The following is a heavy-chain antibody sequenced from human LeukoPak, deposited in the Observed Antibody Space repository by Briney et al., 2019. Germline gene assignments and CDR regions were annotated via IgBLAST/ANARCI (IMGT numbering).Heavy chain of an antibody. Sequence: GGSLRLSCAASGFTFSSYWMHWVRQAPGKGLEWAANIKQDGSEKYYVDSVKGRFTISRDNAKNSLYLHMNSLRAEDTAVYYCARAKAAMVSYYYYYYMDVWGKGTTVTVSS. CDR1: GFTFSSYW. D-gene: IGHD5-18*01. V-gene: IGHV3-7*01. CDR2: IKQDGSEK. J-gene: IGHJ6*03. CDR3: ARAKAAMVSYYYYYYMDV.